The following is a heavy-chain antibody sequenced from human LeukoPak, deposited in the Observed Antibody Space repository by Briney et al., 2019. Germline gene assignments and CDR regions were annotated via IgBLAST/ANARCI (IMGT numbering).Heavy chain of an antibody. J-gene: IGHJ5*02. CDR1: GFTFSNYA. D-gene: IGHD3-22*01. Sequence: GGSLRLSCAASGFTFSNYAMNWVRRAPGKGLVWVSRINSDGINTSYADSVKGRFTISRDNAKNTLNLQMNSLRAEDTAVYYCARDLGQYYDTSDNWFDPWGQGTLVTVSS. CDR2: INSDGINT. V-gene: IGHV3-74*01. CDR3: ARDLGQYYDTSDNWFDP.